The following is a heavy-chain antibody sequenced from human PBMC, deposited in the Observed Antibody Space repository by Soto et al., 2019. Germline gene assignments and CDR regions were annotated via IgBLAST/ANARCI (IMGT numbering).Heavy chain of an antibody. V-gene: IGHV4-30-2*01. CDR3: ARALKYYYDSSGYPALGYYFDY. Sequence: SETLSLTCAVSGGSISSGGYSWSWIRQPPGKGLEWIGYIYHSGSTYYNPSLKSRVTISVDRSKNQFSLKLSSVTAADTAVYYCARALKYYYDSSGYPALGYYFDYWGQGTPVTVSS. CDR2: IYHSGST. CDR1: GGSISSGGYS. D-gene: IGHD3-22*01. J-gene: IGHJ4*02.